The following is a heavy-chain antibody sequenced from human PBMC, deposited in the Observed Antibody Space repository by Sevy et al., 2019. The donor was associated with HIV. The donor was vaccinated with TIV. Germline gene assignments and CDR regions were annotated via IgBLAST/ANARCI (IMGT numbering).Heavy chain of an antibody. V-gene: IGHV4-4*07. J-gene: IGHJ5*02. CDR1: GASFGTHY. D-gene: IGHD3-10*01. CDR3: AGQLTYYYASGPFDP. Sequence: SETLSLTCTVSGASFGTHYWTWLRQPAGKGLEWIGRVYISGSTYYNSSPQSRVTRSLDTSKNQFSLRLDSVTAADTAVYYCAGQLTYYYASGPFDPWGQGILVTVSS. CDR2: VYISGST.